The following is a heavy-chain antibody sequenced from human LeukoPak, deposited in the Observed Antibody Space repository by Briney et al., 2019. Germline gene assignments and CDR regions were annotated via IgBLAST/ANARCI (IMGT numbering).Heavy chain of an antibody. J-gene: IGHJ5*02. D-gene: IGHD6-19*01. Sequence: GASVKVSCKASGYSFNNFGSSWVRQAPGQGLEWLGWISAYNGNTYYIQRLQDRVTLTTDASTDTAYMELTNLTSDDTATYFCARDARIGVAGSLGSDLWGQGTLVTVSS. CDR3: ARDARIGVAGSLGSDL. CDR2: ISAYNGNT. V-gene: IGHV1-18*01. CDR1: GYSFNNFG.